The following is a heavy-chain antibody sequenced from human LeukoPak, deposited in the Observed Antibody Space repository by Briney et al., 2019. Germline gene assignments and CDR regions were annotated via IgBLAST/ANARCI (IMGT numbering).Heavy chain of an antibody. Sequence: ASVKVSCKASGYTFTSYYMHWVRQAPGQGLEWMGWISAYNGNTNYAQKLQGRVTMTTDTSTSTAYMELRSLRSDDTAVYYCARGLPRYYYDSSGLGYYFDYWGQGTLVTVSS. CDR1: GYTFTSYY. CDR2: ISAYNGNT. J-gene: IGHJ4*02. D-gene: IGHD3-22*01. CDR3: ARGLPRYYYDSSGLGYYFDY. V-gene: IGHV1-18*04.